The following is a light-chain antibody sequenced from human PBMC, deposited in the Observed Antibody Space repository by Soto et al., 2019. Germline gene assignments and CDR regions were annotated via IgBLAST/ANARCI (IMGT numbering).Light chain of an antibody. CDR1: SSDVGTHNR. V-gene: IGLV2-18*02. CDR3: SSFTTSNTGV. Sequence: QSALTQSPSVSGSPGQSVTISCTGTSSDVGTHNRVSWYQQSPGTAPKLMIYEVSNRPSGVPDRFSGSKSGNTASLTISGLQPEDEADYYCSSFTTSNTGVLGGGTEVTVL. CDR2: EVS. J-gene: IGLJ3*02.